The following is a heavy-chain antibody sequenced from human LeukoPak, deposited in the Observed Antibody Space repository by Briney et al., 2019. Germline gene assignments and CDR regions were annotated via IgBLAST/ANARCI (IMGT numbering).Heavy chain of an antibody. Sequence: AGRCLRLSCAAVGFTFSSYTMSWVRQARGEGREWVSTISGSGGNTYYADSVRGRFTMTRDNSKNTLFLQMNSRRAEDTAVYSCAKVLIGYGSDAFDIWGQGTMVTVSS. D-gene: IGHD3-10*01. CDR3: AKVLIGYGSDAFDI. V-gene: IGHV3-23*01. CDR1: GFTFSSYT. J-gene: IGHJ3*02. CDR2: ISGSGGNT.